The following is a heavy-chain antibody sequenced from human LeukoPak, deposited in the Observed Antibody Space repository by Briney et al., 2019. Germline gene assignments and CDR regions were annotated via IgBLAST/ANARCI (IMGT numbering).Heavy chain of an antibody. D-gene: IGHD5-12*01. V-gene: IGHV3-66*02. CDR1: GFTVSSNY. Sequence: GGSLRLSCAASGFTVSSNYMSWVRQAPGKGLEWVSVIYSGGSTYYADSVKGRFTNSRDNSKNTLYLQMNSLRAEDTAVYYCARVIVATTTSYYFDYWGQGTLVTVSS. J-gene: IGHJ4*02. CDR2: IYSGGST. CDR3: ARVIVATTTSYYFDY.